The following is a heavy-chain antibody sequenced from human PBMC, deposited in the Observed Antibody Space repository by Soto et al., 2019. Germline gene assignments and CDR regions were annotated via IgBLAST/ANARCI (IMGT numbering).Heavy chain of an antibody. D-gene: IGHD3-16*01. CDR2: IFWNDDK. J-gene: IGHJ3*02. CDR1: GFSFIPSGGG. V-gene: IGHV2-5*01. Sequence: QITVKESGPTLVTPTQTLTLTCTFSGFSFIPSGGGVGCIRQPPGKAPEWLAIIFWNDDKRYSPSLNSRLTITKDTSKNQVVLTMTNLDPVDTATYFCVRRRGEFTTGGAFDIWGLGTKVTVSS. CDR3: VRRRGEFTTGGAFDI.